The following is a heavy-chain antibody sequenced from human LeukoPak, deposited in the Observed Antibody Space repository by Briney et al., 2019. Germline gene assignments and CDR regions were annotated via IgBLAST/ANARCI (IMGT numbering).Heavy chain of an antibody. Sequence: PGGSLRLSCAVSGFTFSSYSMNWVRRAPGKGLEWVSYIGSSVSTRYYADSVKGRFTISRDNGKHSLYLQMNSLRAEDTAVYYCAREGSDFWCGYSKGYFDYWGQGTLVTVSS. J-gene: IGHJ4*02. CDR1: GFTFSSYS. D-gene: IGHD3-3*01. CDR2: IGSSVSTR. CDR3: AREGSDFWCGYSKGYFDY. V-gene: IGHV3-48*01.